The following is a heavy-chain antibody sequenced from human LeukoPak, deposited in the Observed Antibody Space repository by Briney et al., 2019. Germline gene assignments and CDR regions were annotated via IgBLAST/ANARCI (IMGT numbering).Heavy chain of an antibody. D-gene: IGHD3-9*01. CDR1: SGSISSYY. CDR3: ARHTPILTGYPFDF. Sequence: SETLSLTCTVSSGSISSYYWSWIRQPPGKGLEWIGYIYYSGSTHYNPSLESRVTISVETSKNQFSLKLSSVTAADTAVYYCARHTPILTGYPFDFWGQGTLVTVSS. CDR2: IYYSGST. V-gene: IGHV4-59*08. J-gene: IGHJ4*02.